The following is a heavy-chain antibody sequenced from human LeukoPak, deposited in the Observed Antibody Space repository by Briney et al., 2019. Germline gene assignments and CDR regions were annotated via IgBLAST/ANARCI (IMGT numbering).Heavy chain of an antibody. CDR1: GYTFTNYY. Sequence: GASVKVSCKASGYTFTNYYIHWVRQAPGQGLEWMGIINPSRRSTTYAQKFQGRVTMTRDMSTSTVYMELSSLRSEDTAVYYCARDGVGYDSIVWAWFDPWGQGTLVTVSS. D-gene: IGHD5-12*01. CDR3: ARDGVGYDSIVWAWFDP. J-gene: IGHJ5*02. CDR2: INPSRRST. V-gene: IGHV1-46*01.